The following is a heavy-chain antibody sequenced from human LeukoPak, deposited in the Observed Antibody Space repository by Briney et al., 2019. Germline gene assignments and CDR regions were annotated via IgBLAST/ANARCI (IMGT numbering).Heavy chain of an antibody. CDR3: ARLHRWELPRIDY. V-gene: IGHV4-39*01. Sequence: KPSETLSLTCTVSGGSISSSSYYWGWIRQPPGKGLEWIGSIYYSGSAYYNPSLKSRVTISVDTSKNQFSLKLSSVTAADTAVYYCARLHRWELPRIDYWGQGTLVTVSS. J-gene: IGHJ4*02. CDR2: IYYSGSA. D-gene: IGHD1-26*01. CDR1: GGSISSSSYY.